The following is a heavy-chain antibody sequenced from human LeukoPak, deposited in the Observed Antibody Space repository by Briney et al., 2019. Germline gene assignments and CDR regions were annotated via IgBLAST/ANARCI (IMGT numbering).Heavy chain of an antibody. Sequence: GGSLRLSCAASGFTFSSYSMNWVRRAPGKGLEWVSSISSSSSYIYYADSVKGRFTISRDNAKNSLYLQMNSLRAEDTAVYYCASASSSTSPDYWGQGTLVTVSS. CDR3: ASASSSTSPDY. CDR2: ISSSSSYI. V-gene: IGHV3-21*01. CDR1: GFTFSSYS. D-gene: IGHD2-2*01. J-gene: IGHJ4*02.